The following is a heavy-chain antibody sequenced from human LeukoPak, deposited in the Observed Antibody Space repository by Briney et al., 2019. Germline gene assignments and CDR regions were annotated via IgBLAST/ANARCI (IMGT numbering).Heavy chain of an antibody. J-gene: IGHJ3*02. CDR1: GGTFSSYA. D-gene: IGHD4-17*01. Sequence: SVKLSCKASGGTFSSYAISWVRQAPGQGLEWMGRIIPIFGIANYAQKFQGRVTITADKSTSTAYMELSSLRSEDTAVYYCARESTVTTSGDRAFDIWGQGTMVTVSS. V-gene: IGHV1-69*04. CDR2: IIPIFGIA. CDR3: ARESTVTTSGDRAFDI.